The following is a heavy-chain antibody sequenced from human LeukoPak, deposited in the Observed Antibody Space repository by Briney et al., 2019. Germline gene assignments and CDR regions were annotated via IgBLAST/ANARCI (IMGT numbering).Heavy chain of an antibody. V-gene: IGHV1-69*05. CDR1: GGTFGSYA. J-gene: IGHJ4*02. Sequence: SVKVSCKASGGTFGSYAISWVRQAPGQGLEWMGRIIPIFGTANYAQKFQGRVTITTDESTSTAYMELSSLRSEDTAVYYCASQTTVTSYYFDYWGQGTLVTVSS. CDR2: IIPIFGTA. CDR3: ASQTTVTSYYFDY. D-gene: IGHD4-17*01.